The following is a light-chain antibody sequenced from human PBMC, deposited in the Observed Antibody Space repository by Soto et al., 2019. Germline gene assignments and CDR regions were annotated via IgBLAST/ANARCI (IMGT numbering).Light chain of an antibody. CDR2: GAF. Sequence: EMVLTQSPGALSLSPGETATFSCRASQSVSSNYLAWYQQKPGQAPRLLIYGAFKRATGIPDRFSGSGSGTDFTLTISSLQPEDFATYYCQQSYSTPWTFGQGTKV. CDR3: QQSYSTPWT. V-gene: IGKV3-20*01. CDR1: QSVSSNY. J-gene: IGKJ1*01.